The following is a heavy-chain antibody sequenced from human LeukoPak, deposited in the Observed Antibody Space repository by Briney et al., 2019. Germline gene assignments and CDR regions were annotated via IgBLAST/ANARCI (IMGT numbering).Heavy chain of an antibody. Sequence: ASVKVSCKASGYTFTGYYMHWVRQAPGQGLEWMGWINPNSGGTNYAQKFQGRVTMTRDTSISTAYMELSRLRSDDTAVYYCARATGSWGHDGFDIWGQGTMVTVSS. CDR1: GYTFTGYY. V-gene: IGHV1-2*02. J-gene: IGHJ3*02. CDR3: ARATGSWGHDGFDI. CDR2: INPNSGGT. D-gene: IGHD3-16*01.